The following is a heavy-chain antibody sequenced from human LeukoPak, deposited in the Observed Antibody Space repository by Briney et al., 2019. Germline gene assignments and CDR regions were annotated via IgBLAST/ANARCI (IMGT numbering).Heavy chain of an antibody. J-gene: IGHJ4*02. CDR1: GGSISSGGYY. V-gene: IGHV4-31*03. Sequence: SETLSLTCTVSGGSISSGGYYWSWIRQHPGKGLEWIGYIYYSGSTYYNPSLKSRVTISVDTSKNQFSLKLSSVTAADTAVYYCANDYVWGAFYWGQGTLVTVSS. D-gene: IGHD3-16*01. CDR3: ANDYVWGAFY. CDR2: IYYSGST.